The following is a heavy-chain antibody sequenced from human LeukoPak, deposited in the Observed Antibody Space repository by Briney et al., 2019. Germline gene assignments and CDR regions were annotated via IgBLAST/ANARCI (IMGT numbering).Heavy chain of an antibody. CDR3: ARGKIVVVVAATGGYSYAPDAFDI. Sequence: SETLSLTCAVYGGSFSGYYWSWIRQPPGKGLEWIGEINHSGSTNYNPSLKSRVTISVDTSKNQFSLKLSSVTAADTAVYYCARGKIVVVVAATGGYSYAPDAFDIWGQGTMVTVSS. J-gene: IGHJ3*02. CDR1: GGSFSGYY. CDR2: INHSGST. D-gene: IGHD2-15*01. V-gene: IGHV4-34*01.